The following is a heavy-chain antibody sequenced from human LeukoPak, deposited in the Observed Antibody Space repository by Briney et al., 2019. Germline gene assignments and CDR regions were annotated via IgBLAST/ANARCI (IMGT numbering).Heavy chain of an antibody. D-gene: IGHD3-22*01. CDR1: GGSISSYY. J-gene: IGHJ4*02. CDR2: VYYSGST. CDR3: ARHYDSSGYYFDY. Sequence: SETLSLTCTVSGGSISSYYWSWIRQPPGKGLEWIGYVYYSGSTNYNPSLKSRVTISVDTSKNQFSLRLSSVTAADTAVYYCARHYDSSGYYFDYWGQGTLVTVPS. V-gene: IGHV4-59*08.